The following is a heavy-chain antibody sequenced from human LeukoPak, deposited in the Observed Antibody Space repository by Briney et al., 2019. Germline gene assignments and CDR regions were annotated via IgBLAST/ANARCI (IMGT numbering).Heavy chain of an antibody. J-gene: IGHJ4*02. CDR1: GGSISSGGYS. D-gene: IGHD3-22*01. Sequence: SSETLSLTCAVSGGSISSGGYSWSWIRQPPGKGLEWIGYIYHSVSAYYNPSLKSRVTISVDRSKNQFSLKLSSVTAADTAVYYCARGPYYYDSSGYYYVPYYFDYWGQGTLVTVSS. CDR2: IYHSVSA. V-gene: IGHV4-30-2*01. CDR3: ARGPYYYDSSGYYYVPYYFDY.